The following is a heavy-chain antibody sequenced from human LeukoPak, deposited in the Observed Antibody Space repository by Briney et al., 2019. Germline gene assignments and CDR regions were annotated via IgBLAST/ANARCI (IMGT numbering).Heavy chain of an antibody. CDR3: ARDYLAYYYDSSGYINAFDI. D-gene: IGHD3-22*01. Sequence: SETLSLTCTVSGGSISSYYWSWIRQPPGKGLEWLGYIYYSGSTNYNPSLESRVTISVDTSKNQFSLKLSSVTAADTAVYYCARDYLAYYYDSSGYINAFDIWGQGTMVTVSS. J-gene: IGHJ3*02. CDR1: GGSISSYY. V-gene: IGHV4-59*01. CDR2: IYYSGST.